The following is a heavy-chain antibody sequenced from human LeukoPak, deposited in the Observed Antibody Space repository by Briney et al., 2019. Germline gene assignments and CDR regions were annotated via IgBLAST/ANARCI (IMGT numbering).Heavy chain of an antibody. V-gene: IGHV3-33*01. CDR1: GFTFSSYG. CDR3: ARGGPYSSSHGWFDP. CDR2: IWYDGSNK. D-gene: IGHD6-13*01. J-gene: IGHJ5*02. Sequence: GGSLRLSCAASGFTFSSYGMHWVRQAPGKGLEWVAVIWYDGSNKYYADSVKGRFTISRDNAKNSLYLQMNSLRDEDTAVYYCARGGPYSSSHGWFDPWGQGTLVTVSS.